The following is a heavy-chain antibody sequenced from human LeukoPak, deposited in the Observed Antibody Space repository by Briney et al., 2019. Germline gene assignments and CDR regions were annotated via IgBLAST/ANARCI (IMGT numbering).Heavy chain of an antibody. V-gene: IGHV1-69*04. CDR1: GGTFSGYA. CDR2: IIPIVGTP. Sequence: SLYLSCAASGGTFSGYAISWVRQAPGQGLEWMGRIIPIVGTPNNAQKFQGRVTITADKSTCTAYMALRRLRSEDAAVYYCARDSGRDGYNSHWGQGTLVTVSS. D-gene: IGHD5-24*01. CDR3: ARDSGRDGYNSH. J-gene: IGHJ4*02.